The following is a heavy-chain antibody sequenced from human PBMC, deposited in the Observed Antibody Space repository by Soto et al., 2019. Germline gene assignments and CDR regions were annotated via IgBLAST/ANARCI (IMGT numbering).Heavy chain of an antibody. CDR3: AKDRGIIVKAGDAFDV. CDR2: ISDSGDRT. CDR1: GFTLSMSA. D-gene: IGHD3-16*02. V-gene: IGHV3-23*01. J-gene: IGHJ3*01. Sequence: EVQLMESGGGLVQPGGSLRLSCASSGFTLSMSAVNWVRQAPGKGLEWVSYISDSGDRTYYADSLKGRFTISSDRSKNTVSLQMDSLRAEDTAVYYCAKDRGIIVKAGDAFDVWGQGTKVTVSS.